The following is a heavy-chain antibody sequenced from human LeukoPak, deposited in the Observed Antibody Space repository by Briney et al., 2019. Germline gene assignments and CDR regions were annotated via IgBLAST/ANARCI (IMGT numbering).Heavy chain of an antibody. CDR3: ARTIGNLYYYYMDV. Sequence: SETLSLTCTVSGGSISSYYWSWIRQPPGKGLEWIGYIYYSGSTNYNPSLKSRVTISVDTSKNQFSLKLSSVTAADTAVYYCARTIGNLYYYYMDVWGKGTTVTVSS. D-gene: IGHD1-14*01. CDR2: IYYSGST. V-gene: IGHV4-59*08. J-gene: IGHJ6*03. CDR1: GGSISSYY.